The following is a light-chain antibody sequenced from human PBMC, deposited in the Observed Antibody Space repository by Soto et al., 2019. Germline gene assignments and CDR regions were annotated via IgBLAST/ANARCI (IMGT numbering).Light chain of an antibody. V-gene: IGLV2-11*01. CDR1: SSDIGGYNY. CDR3: CSYAGSYTFEV. Sequence: QSVLTQPASVSGSPVQSITISCTGTSSDIGGYNYVSWYQQHPGKAPKLMIYDVSKRPSGVPDRFSGSKSGNTASLTISGLQAEDEADYYCCSYAGSYTFEVFGTGTKVTVL. J-gene: IGLJ1*01. CDR2: DVS.